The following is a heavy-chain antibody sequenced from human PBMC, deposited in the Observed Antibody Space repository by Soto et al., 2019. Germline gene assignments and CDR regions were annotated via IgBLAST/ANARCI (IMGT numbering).Heavy chain of an antibody. Sequence: SETLSLTCTVSGGSISSGGYYWSWIRHHPGKGLEWIGYIYYSGSTYYNPSLKSRVTISVDTSKNQFSLKLSSVTAADTAVYYCARAQWIKLWMGYFDYWGQGTLITFYS. J-gene: IGHJ4*02. D-gene: IGHD5-18*01. CDR2: IYYSGST. CDR1: GGSISSGGYY. CDR3: ARAQWIKLWMGYFDY. V-gene: IGHV4-31*03.